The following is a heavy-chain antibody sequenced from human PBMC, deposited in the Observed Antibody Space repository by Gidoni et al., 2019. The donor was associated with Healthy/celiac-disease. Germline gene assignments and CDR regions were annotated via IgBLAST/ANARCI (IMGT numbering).Heavy chain of an antibody. CDR2: INPNSGGT. J-gene: IGHJ3*02. V-gene: IGHV1-2*02. D-gene: IGHD3-16*02. CDR1: GYTFTGYY. CDR3: ARPGLDDYVWGSYRLNDAFDI. Sequence: QVQLVQSGAEVKKPGASVKVSCKASGYTFTGYYMHWVRQAPGQGLEWMGWINPNSGGTNYAQKFQGRVTMTRDTSISTAYMELSRLRSDDTAVYYCARPGLDDYVWGSYRLNDAFDIWGQGTMVTVSS.